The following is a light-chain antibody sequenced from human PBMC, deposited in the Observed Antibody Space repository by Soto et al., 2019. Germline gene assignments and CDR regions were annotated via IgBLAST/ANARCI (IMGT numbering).Light chain of an antibody. V-gene: IGKV3-15*01. CDR2: GAF. CDR3: QQYNNWPRT. CDR1: QSVSDN. J-gene: IGKJ1*01. Sequence: EILMTQSPVTLSVSPGERVTLSCRASQSVSDNLAWYQQKPGQAPSLLIYGAFTRATGVPARFSGAGSGTEFTLTISSLQSEDLALYYCQQYNNWPRTFGQGTKV.